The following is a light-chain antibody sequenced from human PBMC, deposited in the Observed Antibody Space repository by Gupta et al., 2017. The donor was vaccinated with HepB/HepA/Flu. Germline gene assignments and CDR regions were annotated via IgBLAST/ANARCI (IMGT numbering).Light chain of an antibody. CDR3: LVHFGGAWV. Sequence: TVVTHAHSATVPPGETVSLTCASNPGAVTSTYYPSWFQKNPGQSPRPLIYTTNNKHSWTPARFSGSLLGDKAALTLSGALPEDEAEYYCLVHFGGAWVFGGGTKLTVL. CDR1: PGAVTSTYY. J-gene: IGLJ2*01. CDR2: TTN. V-gene: IGLV7-43*01.